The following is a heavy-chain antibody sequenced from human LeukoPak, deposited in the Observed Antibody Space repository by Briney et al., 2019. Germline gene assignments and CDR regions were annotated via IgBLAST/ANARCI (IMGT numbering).Heavy chain of an antibody. D-gene: IGHD6-19*01. CDR3: ASTSGWYFYFDY. Sequence: SETLSLTCTVSGGSISSYYWSWLRQPPGKGLVWSGYIYYSGRNNSHPSLKSRVTISVDTSKNQFSLKLSSVTAADTAVYYCASTSGWYFYFDYWGQGTLVTVSS. CDR2: IYYSGRN. V-gene: IGHV4-59*01. CDR1: GGSISSYY. J-gene: IGHJ4*02.